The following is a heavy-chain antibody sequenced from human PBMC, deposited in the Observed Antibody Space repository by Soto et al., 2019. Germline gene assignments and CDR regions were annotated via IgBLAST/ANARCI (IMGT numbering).Heavy chain of an antibody. J-gene: IGHJ5*02. D-gene: IGHD6-19*01. CDR3: AIQSSGGYNWFDP. Sequence: QLQLQESGPGLVKPSETLSLTCTVSGGSISSSSYYWGWIRQHPGKGLEWIGRIYYSGSIYYNPTLTSRDTISGDASKHQFSVKLCSATAAETAVYSCAIQSSGGYNWFDPWGQGALVTVSS. CDR1: GGSISSSSYY. V-gene: IGHV4-39*01. CDR2: IYYSGSI.